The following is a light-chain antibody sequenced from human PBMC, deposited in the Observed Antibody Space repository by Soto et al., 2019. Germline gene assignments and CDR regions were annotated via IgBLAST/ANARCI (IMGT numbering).Light chain of an antibody. V-gene: IGKV1-5*01. CDR2: DAS. Sequence: DIQMTQSPSTVSASVGDGVTITCRASQSVRTWLAWYQQKPGKAPKLLIYDASTLESGVSSGFSGSGSGTEFTLTISSLQPDDFATYYCQQYNSYPYTFGQGTILEIK. CDR3: QQYNSYPYT. J-gene: IGKJ2*01. CDR1: QSVRTW.